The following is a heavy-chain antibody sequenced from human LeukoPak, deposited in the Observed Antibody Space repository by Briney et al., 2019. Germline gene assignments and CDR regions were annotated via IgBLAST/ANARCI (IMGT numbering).Heavy chain of an antibody. V-gene: IGHV1-2*02. CDR3: ARGPLGAANDY. CDR1: GYTFTGYY. D-gene: IGHD6-25*01. J-gene: IGHJ4*02. Sequence: PGASVKVSCKASGYTFTGYYMHWVRQAPGQGLEWMGWINCNSGDTKNAQKFLGRVTMTRDTSISTAYMELSRLRSDDTAVYYCARGPLGAANDYWGQGTLVTVSS. CDR2: INCNSGDT.